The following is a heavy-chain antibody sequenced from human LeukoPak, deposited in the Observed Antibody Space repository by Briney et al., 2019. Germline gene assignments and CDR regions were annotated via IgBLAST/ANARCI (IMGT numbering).Heavy chain of an antibody. CDR3: ARMSSSSLYSDSFDY. CDR1: GGSINSGSYY. D-gene: IGHD6-13*01. V-gene: IGHV4-61*02. CDR2: IYTSGST. Sequence: PSETPSLTCTVSGGSINSGSYYWSWIRQPAGKGLEWIGRIYTSGSTTYNPSLKSRVTISVDTSKNQFSLKLKSVTATDTAVYYCARMSSSSLYSDSFDYWGQGTLVTVSS. J-gene: IGHJ4*02.